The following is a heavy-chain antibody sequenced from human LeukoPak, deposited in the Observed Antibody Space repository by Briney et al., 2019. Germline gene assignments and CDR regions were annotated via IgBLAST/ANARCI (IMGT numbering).Heavy chain of an antibody. V-gene: IGHV4-39*01. Sequence: SETLSLTCTVSGGSISSSSYYWGWIRQPPGKGLEWIGSIYYSGSTYYNPSLKSRVTISVDTSKNQVSLKLSSVTAADTAVYYCARPSSSSPTNWFDPWGQGTLVTVSS. CDR3: ARPSSSSPTNWFDP. J-gene: IGHJ5*02. CDR1: GGSISSSSYY. D-gene: IGHD6-13*01. CDR2: IYYSGST.